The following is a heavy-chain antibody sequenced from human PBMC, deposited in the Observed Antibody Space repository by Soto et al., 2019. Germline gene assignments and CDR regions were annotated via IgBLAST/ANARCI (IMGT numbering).Heavy chain of an antibody. J-gene: IGHJ4*02. CDR1: GFTFNSCA. CDR3: ARRGYGLYFDY. CDR2: ISGNGGST. Sequence: EVQLVESGGGLVQPGGSLRLSCAASGFTFNSCAMHWVRQAPGKGLEYVSAISGNGGSTYYANSVKGRFTISRDNSKNTLYLQMGSLRAEDMAVYYCARRGYGLYFDYWGQGTLVTVSS. D-gene: IGHD3-10*01. V-gene: IGHV3-64*01.